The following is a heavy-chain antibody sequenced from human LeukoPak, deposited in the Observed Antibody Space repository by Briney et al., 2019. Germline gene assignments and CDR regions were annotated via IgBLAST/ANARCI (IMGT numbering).Heavy chain of an antibody. Sequence: PGGSLRLSCAASGFTFSDYYMSWIRQAPGKGLEWVSYISSSGSTIYYADSVKGRFTISRDNAKNSLYLQMNSLRAEDTAVYYCARDREYGRDAFDIWGQGTMVTVSS. CDR1: GFTFSDYY. J-gene: IGHJ3*02. V-gene: IGHV3-11*04. CDR2: ISSSGSTI. CDR3: ARDREYGRDAFDI. D-gene: IGHD3-10*01.